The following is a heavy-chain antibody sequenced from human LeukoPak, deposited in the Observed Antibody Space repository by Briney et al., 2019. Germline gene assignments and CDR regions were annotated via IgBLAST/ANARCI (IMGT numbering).Heavy chain of an antibody. V-gene: IGHV1-2*02. D-gene: IGHD2-15*01. J-gene: IGHJ4*02. Sequence: ASVKVSCKASGYTFTGYYMHWVRQAPGQGLEWMGWINPNSGGTNYAQKFQGRVTMTRDTSISTAYMELSRLRSDDTAVYYCAREGCSGGSCYSDLRYWGQGTLVTVSS. CDR1: GYTFTGYY. CDR2: INPNSGGT. CDR3: AREGCSGGSCYSDLRY.